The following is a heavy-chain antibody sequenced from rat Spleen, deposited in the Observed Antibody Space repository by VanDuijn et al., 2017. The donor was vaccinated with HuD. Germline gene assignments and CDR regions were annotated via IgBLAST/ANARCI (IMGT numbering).Heavy chain of an antibody. CDR3: TRALTTVAYYFDY. CDR1: GFTFSNYG. Sequence: EVQLVESGGGLVQPGRSLKLSCAASGFTFSNYGMAWVCQTPTKGLEWVATIRYDGSSTFYRDSVRGRFTVSRDNAKSTLYLQMNILRSEDTATYYCTRALTTVAYYFDYWGQGVMVTVSS. CDR2: IRYDGSST. V-gene: IGHV5-29*01. J-gene: IGHJ2*01. D-gene: IGHD1-1*01.